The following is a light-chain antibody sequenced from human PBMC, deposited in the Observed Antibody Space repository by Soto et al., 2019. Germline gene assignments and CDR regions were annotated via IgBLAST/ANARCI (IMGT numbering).Light chain of an antibody. CDR1: QRVSRY. J-gene: IGKJ4*01. CDR3: QQRFSWPPT. V-gene: IGKV3-11*01. CDR2: DTS. Sequence: EIGLTQSPATLSLSPGDRATLSCRASQRVSRYLAWYQQKPGQAPRPLIHDTSTRAIGVPDTFSGSGSGTEFTLTISSLEPEDSAMYYCQQRFSWPPTFGGGTHVEIK.